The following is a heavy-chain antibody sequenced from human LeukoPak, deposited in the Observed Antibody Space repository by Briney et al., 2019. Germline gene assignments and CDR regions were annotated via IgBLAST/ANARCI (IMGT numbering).Heavy chain of an antibody. J-gene: IGHJ4*02. D-gene: IGHD4-17*01. Sequence: GGSLRLSCAASGFTFSSYGRLWVRQAPGKGLEWVAFIRYDGNNKYYADSVKGRFTISRDNSKNTLYLQVNSLRAEDTAVYYCARDDYGETFDYWGQGTLVTVSS. V-gene: IGHV3-30*02. CDR1: GFTFSSYG. CDR2: IRYDGNNK. CDR3: ARDDYGETFDY.